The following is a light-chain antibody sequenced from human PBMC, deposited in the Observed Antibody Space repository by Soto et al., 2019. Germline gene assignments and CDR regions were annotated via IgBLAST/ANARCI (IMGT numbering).Light chain of an antibody. Sequence: EIVMTQSPATLSVSPGERVTLSCRASQSISSNLAWYQQKPGQAPSLLIHDASTRATGIPARFSGSGSGTEFTLTISSLQSEDFAVYYCQQYNIWPPYTFGQGTKLEIK. CDR1: QSISSN. J-gene: IGKJ2*01. CDR3: QQYNIWPPYT. CDR2: DAS. V-gene: IGKV3D-15*01.